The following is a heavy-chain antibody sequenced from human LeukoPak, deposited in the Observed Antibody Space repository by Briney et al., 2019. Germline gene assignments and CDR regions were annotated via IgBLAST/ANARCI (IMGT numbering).Heavy chain of an antibody. CDR2: INHSGST. V-gene: IGHV4-34*01. J-gene: IGHJ4*02. CDR1: GGSFSGYY. Sequence: SGTLSLTCAVYGGSFSGYYWSWIRQPPGKGLEWIGEINHSGSTNYNPSLKSRVTISVDTSKDQFSLKLSSVTAADTAVYYCARGPKLVRSRAFDYWGQGTLVTVSS. D-gene: IGHD6-13*01. CDR3: ARGPKLVRSRAFDY.